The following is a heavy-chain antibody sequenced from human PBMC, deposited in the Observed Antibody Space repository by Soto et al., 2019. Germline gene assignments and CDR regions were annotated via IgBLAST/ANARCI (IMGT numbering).Heavy chain of an antibody. CDR3: GSHDWTYYLLEINY. V-gene: IGHV4-39*01. CDR2: VYDNGTT. CDR1: GASLSSSRYY. Sequence: QLQRQESGPGLVKSSETLSLTCIVSGASLSSSRYYWAWIRQPHGKGLEWIGTVYDNGTTYYNPSLTSRVTISLNTSKNGLSLKLSAVTATYTAVYYCGSHDWTYYLLEINYWGEGTLVTVSS. D-gene: IGHD3-10*01. J-gene: IGHJ4*02.